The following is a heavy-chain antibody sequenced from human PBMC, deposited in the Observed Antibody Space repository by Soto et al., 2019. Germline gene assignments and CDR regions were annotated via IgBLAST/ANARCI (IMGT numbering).Heavy chain of an antibody. CDR2: IYYSGST. V-gene: IGHV4-39*01. J-gene: IGHJ1*01. Sequence: SETLSLTCTVSGGSISSSSYYWGWIRQPPGKGLEWIGSIYYSGSTYYNPSLKSRVTISVDTSKNQFSLKLSSVTAADTAVYYCASDYIVGATRYFQHWGQGTLVTAPQ. CDR1: GGSISSSSYY. D-gene: IGHD1-26*01. CDR3: ASDYIVGATRYFQH.